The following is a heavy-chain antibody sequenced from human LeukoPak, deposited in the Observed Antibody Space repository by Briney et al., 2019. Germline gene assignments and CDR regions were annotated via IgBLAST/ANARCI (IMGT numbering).Heavy chain of an antibody. D-gene: IGHD4-17*01. Sequence: GGCLRLSCAASVFTFSSYWVSWVRRARGKGREWVANIKQDGSEKYYVDSVKRRFPISRDNAKNTLYLQMNSLRAEDTAVYYCAREVSYGDYELGYWGQGTLVTVSS. CDR2: IKQDGSEK. CDR3: AREVSYGDYELGY. CDR1: VFTFSSYW. J-gene: IGHJ4*02. V-gene: IGHV3-7*03.